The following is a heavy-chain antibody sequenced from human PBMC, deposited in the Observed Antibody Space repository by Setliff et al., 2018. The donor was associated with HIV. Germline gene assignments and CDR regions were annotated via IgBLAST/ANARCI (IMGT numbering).Heavy chain of an antibody. CDR3: ARQNSGWGVGLYYFDY. D-gene: IGHD6-19*01. CDR2: IYYSGSI. Sequence: SETLSLTCSVSGGSISSSSDYWGWIRQPPGKGLEWIGSIYYSGSIYYNPSLKRRVTISVDTPNNHFSLRLSSVTAADTALYYCARQNSGWGVGLYYFDYWGQGTLVTVS. CDR1: GGSISSSSDY. V-gene: IGHV4-39*01. J-gene: IGHJ4*02.